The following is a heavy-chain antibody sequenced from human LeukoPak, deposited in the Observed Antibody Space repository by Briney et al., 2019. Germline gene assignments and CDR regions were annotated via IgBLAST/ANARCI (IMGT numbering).Heavy chain of an antibody. V-gene: IGHV1-69*04. D-gene: IGHD1-14*01. Sequence: SVNVSCTASGGTFSSYAISWVRQAPGQGLEWMGRIIPILGIANYAQKFQGRVTITADKSTSTAYMELSSLRSEDTAVYYCARDDLTENWFDPWGQGTLVTVSS. CDR3: ARDDLTENWFDP. J-gene: IGHJ5*02. CDR2: IIPILGIA. CDR1: GGTFSSYA.